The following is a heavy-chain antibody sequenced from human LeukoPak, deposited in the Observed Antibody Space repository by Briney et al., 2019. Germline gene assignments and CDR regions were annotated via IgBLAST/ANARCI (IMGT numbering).Heavy chain of an antibody. CDR2: ISDSGSP. CDR1: GGSISRGGYY. CDR3: ARDWGGLDY. V-gene: IGHV4-31*03. Sequence: SQTLSLTCTVSGGSISRGGYYWAWIRQHPGKGLEWIGYISDSGSPYYNPSLKSRVTISADTSKNQFSLKLTSVTAADTAVYYCARDWGGLDYWGQGTLVTVSS. D-gene: IGHD3-16*01. J-gene: IGHJ4*02.